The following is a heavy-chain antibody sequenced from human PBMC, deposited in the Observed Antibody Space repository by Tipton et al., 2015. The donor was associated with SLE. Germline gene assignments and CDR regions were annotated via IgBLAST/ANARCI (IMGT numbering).Heavy chain of an antibody. V-gene: IGHV4-59*12. J-gene: IGHJ3*02. CDR2: IYYSGST. Sequence: LRLSCAASGFTFSSYAMNWIRQPPGKGLEWIGYIYYSGSTYYNPSLKSRVTISVDTSKNQFSLKLSSVTAADTAVYYCARGGALYAYSSSGQAFDIWGQGTMVTVSS. CDR1: GFTFSSYA. CDR3: ARGGALYAYSSSGQAFDI. D-gene: IGHD6-6*01.